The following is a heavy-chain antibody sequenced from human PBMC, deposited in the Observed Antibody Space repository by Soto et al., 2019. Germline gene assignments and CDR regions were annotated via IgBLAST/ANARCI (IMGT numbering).Heavy chain of an antibody. J-gene: IGHJ6*04. V-gene: IGHV3-23*01. D-gene: IGHD3-3*01. Sequence: SLRLSCAASGFTFSNYWMTWVRQAPGKGLEWVSAISGSGGSTYYADSVKGRFTISRDNSKNTLYLQMNSLRAEDTAVYYCAKDQRAYYDFWSGYYLDVWGKGTTVTVSS. CDR1: GFTFSNYW. CDR2: ISGSGGST. CDR3: AKDQRAYYDFWSGYYLDV.